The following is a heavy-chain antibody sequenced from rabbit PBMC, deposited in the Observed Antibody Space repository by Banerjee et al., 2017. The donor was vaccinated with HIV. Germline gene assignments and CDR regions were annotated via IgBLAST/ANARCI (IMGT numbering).Heavy chain of an antibody. J-gene: IGHJ4*01. CDR1: GFSFSSTYW. D-gene: IGHD8-1*01. CDR2: IYAGSGGYT. CDR3: ATDLGGYGGNGYAAKL. V-gene: IGHV1S40*01. Sequence: QSLEESGGDLVKPGASLTLTCTASGFSFSSTYWICWVRQAPGKGLEWIACIYAGSGGYTYYATWAKGRFTISKTSSTTVTLQMTSLTAADTATYFCATDLGGYGGNGYAAKLWGQGTLVTVS.